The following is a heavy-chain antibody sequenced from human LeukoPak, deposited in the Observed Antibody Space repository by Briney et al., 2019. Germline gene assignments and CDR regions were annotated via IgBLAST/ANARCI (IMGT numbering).Heavy chain of an antibody. CDR1: GGSISSYY. CDR3: ARVLTPLTGDRSEDWYFDL. J-gene: IGHJ2*01. V-gene: IGHV4-59*01. Sequence: PSETVSLTCTVSGGSISSYYWSWIQQPPGKGLEWIGYIYYSGSTNYNPSLKSRVTISVDTSKNQFSLKLSSVTAADTAVYYCARVLTPLTGDRSEDWYFDLWGRGTLVTVSS. CDR2: IYYSGST. D-gene: IGHD7-27*01.